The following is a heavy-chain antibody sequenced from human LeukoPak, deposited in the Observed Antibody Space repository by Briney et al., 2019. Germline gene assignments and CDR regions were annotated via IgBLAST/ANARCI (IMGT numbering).Heavy chain of an antibody. CDR1: GGSISSYY. CDR2: IYYSGST. Sequence: SSETLSLTCTASGGSISSYYWSWIRQPPGKGLEWIGYIYYSGSTNYNPSLKSRVTISVDTSKNQFSLKLSSVTAADTAVYYCARVSYYYDSSGPFYYFDYWGQGTLVTVSS. V-gene: IGHV4-59*01. J-gene: IGHJ4*02. CDR3: ARVSYYYDSSGPFYYFDY. D-gene: IGHD3-22*01.